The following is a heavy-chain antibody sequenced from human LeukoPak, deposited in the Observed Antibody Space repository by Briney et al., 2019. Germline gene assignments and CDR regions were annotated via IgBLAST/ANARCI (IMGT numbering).Heavy chain of an antibody. CDR3: ARQWQQLGRRGWFDP. CDR1: EFAFSTYN. J-gene: IGHJ5*02. D-gene: IGHD6-13*01. V-gene: IGHV3-48*02. CDR2: ISTGSSTT. Sequence: GGSLRLSCAASEFAFSTYNMNWVRQAPGKGLEWVSYISTGSSTTYYADSVKGRFTISRDNVENSLYLQMNSLRDEDTAVYYCARQWQQLGRRGWFDPWSQGTLVTVSS.